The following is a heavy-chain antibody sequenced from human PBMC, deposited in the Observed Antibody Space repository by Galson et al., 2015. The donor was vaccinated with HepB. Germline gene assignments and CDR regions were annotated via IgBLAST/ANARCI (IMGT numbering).Heavy chain of an antibody. D-gene: IGHD6-13*01. J-gene: IGHJ4*02. CDR1: GYTFTSYD. Sequence: QSGAEVKKPGESLKISCKASGYTFTSYDINWVRQATGQGLEWMGRMNPNSGNTGYAQKFQGRVTMTRNTSISTAYMELSSLRSEDTAVYYCARGRAAAGRLRGSYPFDYWGQGTLVTVSS. CDR3: ARGRAAAGRLRGSYPFDY. V-gene: IGHV1-8*01. CDR2: MNPNSGNT.